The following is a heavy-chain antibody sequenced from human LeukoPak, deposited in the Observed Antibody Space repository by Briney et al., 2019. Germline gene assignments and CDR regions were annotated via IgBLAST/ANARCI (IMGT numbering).Heavy chain of an antibody. CDR3: ARPHSYADYYFDY. Sequence: PSETLSLTCTVSGGSISNTSYYWGWIRQPPGKGLEWIGFIYYSGSTYYNPSLKSRVTISVDTSKNQFSLKLTSVTAADTAVYYCARPHSYADYYFDYWGQGTLVTVSS. D-gene: IGHD4-17*01. CDR2: IYYSGST. CDR1: GGSISNTSYY. J-gene: IGHJ4*02. V-gene: IGHV4-39*01.